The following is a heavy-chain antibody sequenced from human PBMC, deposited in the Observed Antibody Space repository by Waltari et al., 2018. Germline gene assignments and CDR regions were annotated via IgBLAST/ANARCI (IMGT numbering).Heavy chain of an antibody. CDR3: ARASTIFGVVTSGFDP. Sequence: VQLVQSGAEVKKPGSSVTVSCKASGGPSSTYAISWVRPAPGQGLEWMGGIIPILGIANYAQKFQGRVTITADESTSTAYMELSSLRSEDTAVYYCARASTIFGVVTSGFDPWGQGTLVTVSS. J-gene: IGHJ5*02. D-gene: IGHD3-3*01. V-gene: IGHV1-69*04. CDR1: GGPSSTYA. CDR2: IIPILGIA.